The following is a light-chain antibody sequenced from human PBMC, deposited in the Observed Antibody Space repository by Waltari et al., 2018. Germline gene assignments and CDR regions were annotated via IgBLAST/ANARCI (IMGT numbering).Light chain of an antibody. V-gene: IGKV3-15*01. Sequence: EIVMTQSAATLSVSPGERATLSCRASRSVSTNLAWYQQKPGQPPRPLNFGASTRATGVPARFSGSGSGTEFTLTISTMQCEDSAVYYCQQYDNWPPFTFGGGTKVEIK. CDR1: RSVSTN. J-gene: IGKJ4*01. CDR2: GAS. CDR3: QQYDNWPPFT.